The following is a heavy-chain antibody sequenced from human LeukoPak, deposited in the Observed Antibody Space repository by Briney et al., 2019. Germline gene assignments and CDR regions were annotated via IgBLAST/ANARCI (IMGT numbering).Heavy chain of an antibody. V-gene: IGHV4-59*01. CDR2: IYYSGST. Sequence: SETLSLTCTVSGGSISSYYWSWIRQPPGKGLEWIGQIYYSGSTNYNPSLKSRVTISVDTSKNRFPLKLSSVTAADTAIYYCARGRGGFYYFDYWGLGTMVTVSS. D-gene: IGHD2-15*01. CDR3: ARGRGGFYYFDY. J-gene: IGHJ4*02. CDR1: GGSISSYY.